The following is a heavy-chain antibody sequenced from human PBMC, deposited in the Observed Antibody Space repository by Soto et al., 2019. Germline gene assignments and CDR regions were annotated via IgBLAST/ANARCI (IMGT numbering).Heavy chain of an antibody. Sequence: GGSLRLSCAASGFTFSSYAMSWVRQAPGKCLEWISYISRSGGTIYYADSVKGRFTISRDNAKNSLSLQMNSLRAEDTAVYYCARVQKGIVVLISYYFDYWGQGTPVTVSS. V-gene: IGHV3-48*03. CDR2: ISRSGGTI. J-gene: IGHJ4*02. D-gene: IGHD3-22*01. CDR1: GFTFSSYA. CDR3: ARVQKGIVVLISYYFDY.